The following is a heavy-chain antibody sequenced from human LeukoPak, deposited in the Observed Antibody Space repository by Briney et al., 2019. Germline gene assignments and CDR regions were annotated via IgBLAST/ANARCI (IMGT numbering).Heavy chain of an antibody. CDR2: INTHSGRT. CDR1: GFSFTGLFTGYY. J-gene: IGHJ4*02. CDR3: ARYASGGRWYLDY. Sequence: GASVKVSCKASGFSFTGLFTGYYMHWVRQAPGQGLEWLGWINTHSGRTDYAQKFQGWVTMTRDTSINTAYLELMRLRSDDTAVYYCARYASGGRWYLDYWGPGTLVTVSS. V-gene: IGHV1-2*04. D-gene: IGHD2-15*01.